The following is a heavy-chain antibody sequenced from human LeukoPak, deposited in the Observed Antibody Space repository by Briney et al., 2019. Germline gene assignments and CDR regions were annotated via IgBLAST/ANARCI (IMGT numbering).Heavy chain of an antibody. CDR2: INPSGGST. J-gene: IGHJ1*01. V-gene: IGHV1-46*01. D-gene: IGHD3-22*01. Sequence: ASVKVSCKTSRYSFTSYYIHWVRQAPGQGLEWMGVINPSGGSTSYTQKFQGRVTMTRDTSTSTVYMELSSLTSEDTAMYYCARDLMRYYDSSGYSGIQHWGQGTLVTVSS. CDR3: ARDLMRYYDSSGYSGIQH. CDR1: RYSFTSYY.